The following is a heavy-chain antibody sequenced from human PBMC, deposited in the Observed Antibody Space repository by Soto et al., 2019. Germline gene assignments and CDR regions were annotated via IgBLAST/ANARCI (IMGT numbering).Heavy chain of an antibody. V-gene: IGHV4-4*02. CDR1: GASISSTSSGDW. Sequence: QVQLQESGPGLVKPSGTLSLTCTVSGASISSTSSGDWWSWVRQPPGKGLEWIGEIHHSGGTNYNPSLKTRVAMSVAKSKNQFTLRLYSVTAADTAVYYCAKMLGATLVDYWGQGTLVTVSS. CDR3: AKMLGATLVDY. D-gene: IGHD1-26*01. CDR2: IHHSGGT. J-gene: IGHJ4*02.